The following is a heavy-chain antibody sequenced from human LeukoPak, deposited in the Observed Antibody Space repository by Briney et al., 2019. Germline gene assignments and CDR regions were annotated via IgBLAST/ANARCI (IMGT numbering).Heavy chain of an antibody. Sequence: PSETLSLTCTVSGGSISSSSYYRGWIRQPPGKGPEWIGSIYYSGSTNYNPSLKSRVTVSVDTSKNQFSLKLSSVTAADTAVYYCARGAVGAIAFDIWGQGTMVTVSS. D-gene: IGHD1-26*01. V-gene: IGHV4-39*07. J-gene: IGHJ3*02. CDR1: GGSISSSSYY. CDR2: IYYSGST. CDR3: ARGAVGAIAFDI.